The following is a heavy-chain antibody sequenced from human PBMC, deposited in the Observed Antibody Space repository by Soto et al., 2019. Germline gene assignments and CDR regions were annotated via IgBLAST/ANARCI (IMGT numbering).Heavy chain of an antibody. CDR2: INHSGST. D-gene: IGHD4-17*01. CDR3: ASVMTTPTFDP. V-gene: IGHV4-34*01. CDR1: GGSFSGYY. J-gene: IGHJ5*02. Sequence: SETLSLTCAVYGGSFSGYYWSWIHQPPGKGLEWIGEINHSGSTNYNPSLKSRVTISVETSKNQFSLKLSSVTAADTAVYYCASVMTTPTFDPWGQGTLVTVSS.